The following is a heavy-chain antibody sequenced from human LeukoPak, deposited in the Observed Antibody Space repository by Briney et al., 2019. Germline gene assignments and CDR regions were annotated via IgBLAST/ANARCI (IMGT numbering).Heavy chain of an antibody. J-gene: IGHJ4*02. CDR1: GGSISSYY. Sequence: PSETLSLTCTVSGGSISSYYWSWIRQPPGKGLEWIGYIYYSGSTNYNPSLKSRGTISLDTSKNQSSLKLSSVTAADTAVYYCARGNYDSSGYYFGYWGQGTLVTVSS. CDR3: ARGNYDSSGYYFGY. CDR2: IYYSGST. D-gene: IGHD3-22*01. V-gene: IGHV4-59*08.